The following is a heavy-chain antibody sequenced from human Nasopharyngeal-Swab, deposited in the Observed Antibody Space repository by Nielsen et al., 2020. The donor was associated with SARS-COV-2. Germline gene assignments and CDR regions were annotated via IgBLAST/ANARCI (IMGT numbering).Heavy chain of an antibody. Sequence: GGSRRLSCAASGFTFSSYSMNWVRQAPGKGLEWVSSISSSSSYIYYANSVKGRFTISRDSFKNTLYLQIDSLRPEDTAVYYCAKANQFFWFGQFRNDAFDIWGQGTMVTVSS. J-gene: IGHJ3*02. CDR3: AKANQFFWFGQFRNDAFDI. CDR1: GFTFSSYS. V-gene: IGHV3-21*01. D-gene: IGHD3-10*01. CDR2: ISSSSSYI.